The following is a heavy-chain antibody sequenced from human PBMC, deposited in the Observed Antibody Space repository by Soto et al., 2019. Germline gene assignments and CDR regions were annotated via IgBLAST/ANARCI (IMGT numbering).Heavy chain of an antibody. V-gene: IGHV4-59*12. Sequence: SETLSLTCTVSGGSISSYYWSWIRQPPGKGLEWIGYIYYSGSTYYNPSLKSRVTISVDRSKNQFSLKLSSVTAADTAVYYCAGLSEGAFDIWGQGTMVTVSS. CDR1: GGSISSYY. CDR2: IYYSGST. CDR3: AGLSEGAFDI. J-gene: IGHJ3*02.